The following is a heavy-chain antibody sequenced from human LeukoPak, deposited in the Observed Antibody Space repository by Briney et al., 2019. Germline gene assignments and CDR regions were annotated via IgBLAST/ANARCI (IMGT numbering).Heavy chain of an antibody. J-gene: IGHJ4*02. CDR3: ARGTAAAGLYFDY. CDR2: INHSGST. V-gene: IGHV4-39*07. D-gene: IGHD6-13*01. CDR1: GASISNTTYY. Sequence: SETLSLTCTVSGASISNTTYYWGWIRQPPRKGLEWIGEINHSGSTNYNPSLKSRVTISVDTSKNQFSLKLSSVTAADTAVYYCARGTAAAGLYFDYWGQGTLVTVSS.